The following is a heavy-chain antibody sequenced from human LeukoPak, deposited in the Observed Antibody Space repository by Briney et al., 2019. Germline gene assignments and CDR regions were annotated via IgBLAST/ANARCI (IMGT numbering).Heavy chain of an antibody. CDR1: GGSINSSSYY. CDR2: IYHSGYT. Sequence: SETLSLTCTVSGGSINSSSYYWGWIRQPPGEALEWIGSIYHSGYTYYNPSLKSRVTISVDTSKNQFSLKLSSVTAADTAVYYCARDLPYQGVLPGFDYWGQGTLVTVSS. J-gene: IGHJ4*02. V-gene: IGHV4-39*07. D-gene: IGHD2-2*01. CDR3: ARDLPYQGVLPGFDY.